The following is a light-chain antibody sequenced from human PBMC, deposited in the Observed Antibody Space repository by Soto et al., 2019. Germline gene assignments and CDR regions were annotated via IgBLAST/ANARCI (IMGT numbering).Light chain of an antibody. V-gene: IGKV3-20*01. CDR3: QQYGSSPLT. CDR2: GAS. CDR1: QSVSSSY. J-gene: IGKJ4*01. Sequence: IVLTKSAGTLSFSPGKRATLSFRASQSVSSSYLAWYQQKPGQAPRLLIYGASSRATGIPDRFSGSGSGTDFTLTISRLEPEDFAVYYCQQYGSSPLTFGGGTKVDIK.